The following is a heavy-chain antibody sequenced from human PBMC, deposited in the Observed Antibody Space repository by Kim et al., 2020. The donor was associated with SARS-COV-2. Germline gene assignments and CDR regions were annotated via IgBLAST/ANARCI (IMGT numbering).Heavy chain of an antibody. J-gene: IGHJ5*02. V-gene: IGHV1-2*02. Sequence: ASVKVSCKASGYTFTGYYMHWVRQAPGQGLEWMGWINPNSGGTNYAQKFQGRVTMTRDTSISTAYMELSRLRSDDTAVYYCARESYYDSSGYSLIRRWFDPWGQGTLVTVSS. CDR3: ARESYYDSSGYSLIRRWFDP. CDR2: INPNSGGT. D-gene: IGHD3-22*01. CDR1: GYTFTGYY.